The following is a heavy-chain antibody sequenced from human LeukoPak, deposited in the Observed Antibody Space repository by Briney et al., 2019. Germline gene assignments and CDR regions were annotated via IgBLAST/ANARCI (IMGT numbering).Heavy chain of an antibody. Sequence: GGTLRLTCAASGFTFSTYGINWVRQAPGKGLEWVSGIGGSGIRVYYADSVKGRFTISRDNSKNTVYLRLSSLTVEDTAVYYCARDSRWALFDSWGQGTLVTVSS. D-gene: IGHD5-24*01. J-gene: IGHJ4*02. CDR1: GFTFSTYG. CDR3: ARDSRWALFDS. CDR2: IGGSGIRV. V-gene: IGHV3-23*01.